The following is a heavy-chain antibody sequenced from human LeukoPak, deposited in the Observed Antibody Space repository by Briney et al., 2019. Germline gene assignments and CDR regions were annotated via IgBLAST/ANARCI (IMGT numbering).Heavy chain of an antibody. CDR3: ARDSQEFFQH. CDR1: GFMFHDYA. CDR2: ISGDGGST. J-gene: IGHJ1*01. Sequence: PGGSLRLSCAAPGFMFHDYAIHWVRQAPGKGLEWVSLISGDGGSTFYADSVKGRFTISRDNSKNSLYLQMNSLRTEDTALYYCARDSQEFFQHWGQGTLVTVSS. V-gene: IGHV3-43*02.